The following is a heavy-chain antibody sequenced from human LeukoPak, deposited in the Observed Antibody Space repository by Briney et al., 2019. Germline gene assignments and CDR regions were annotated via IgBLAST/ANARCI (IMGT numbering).Heavy chain of an antibody. V-gene: IGHV3-23*01. CDR3: AKTLRYFDRPTEGDY. D-gene: IGHD3-9*01. J-gene: IGHJ4*02. Sequence: PGGSLRLSCAASGFTFSSYAMNWVRQAPGKGLEWVSSISGSGGSTYYADSVKGRSTISRDTSKNTLYLQMNCLRAEDTAVYYSAKTLRYFDRPTEGDYWGQGTLVTVSS. CDR2: ISGSGGST. CDR1: GFTFSSYA.